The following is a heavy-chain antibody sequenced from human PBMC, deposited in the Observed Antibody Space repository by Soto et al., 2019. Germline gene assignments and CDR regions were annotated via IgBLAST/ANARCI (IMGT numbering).Heavy chain of an antibody. D-gene: IGHD3-22*01. J-gene: IGHJ4*02. Sequence: QLQLQESGPGLVKPSETLSLTCTVSGGSISSSSYYWGWIRQPPGKGLEWIGSIYYSGSTYYNPSPKSRVTISVDTSKNQFSLKLSSVPAADTAVYYCARDYDSSGDYWGQGTLVTVSS. CDR2: IYYSGST. V-gene: IGHV4-39*01. CDR1: GGSISSSSYY. CDR3: ARDYDSSGDY.